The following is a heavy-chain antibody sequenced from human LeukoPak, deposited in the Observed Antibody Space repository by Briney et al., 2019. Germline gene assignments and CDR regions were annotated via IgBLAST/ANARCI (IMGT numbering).Heavy chain of an antibody. V-gene: IGHV4-61*02. Sequence: SQTLSLTCTVSGNSISSGDNYWSWIRQPAGKGLEWIGRIYTSGSTNYNPSLKSRVTMSVDTSKNQFSLKLSSVTAADTAVYYCARQSYYYYYYMDVWGKGTTVTISS. CDR1: GNSISSGDNY. CDR3: ARQSYYYYYYMDV. J-gene: IGHJ6*03. CDR2: IYTSGST.